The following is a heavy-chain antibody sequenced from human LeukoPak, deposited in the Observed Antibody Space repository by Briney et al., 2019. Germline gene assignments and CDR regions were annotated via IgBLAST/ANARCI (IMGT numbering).Heavy chain of an antibody. CDR3: ARGNYDILTEDYYYYMDV. V-gene: IGHV3-48*03. CDR1: GFTFSSYT. CDR2: ISSSGSTI. J-gene: IGHJ6*03. D-gene: IGHD3-9*01. Sequence: PGGSLRLSCAASGFTFSSYTMNWVRQAPGKGLEWVSYISSSGSTIYYADSVKGRFTISRDNAKNSLYLQMNSLRAEDTAVYYCARGNYDILTEDYYYYMDVWGKGTTVTISS.